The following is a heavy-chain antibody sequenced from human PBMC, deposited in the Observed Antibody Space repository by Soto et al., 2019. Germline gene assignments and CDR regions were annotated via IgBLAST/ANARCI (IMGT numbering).Heavy chain of an antibody. CDR3: ARSTSSSHYYYYYGMDV. Sequence: GESLKISCKGSGYSFTSYWIGWVRQMPGKGLEWMGIIYPGDSDTRYSPSFQGQVTISADTSISTAYLQWSSLKASDTAMYYCARSTSSSHYYYYYGMDVWGQGTTVTVSS. CDR2: IYPGDSDT. V-gene: IGHV5-51*01. CDR1: GYSFTSYW. D-gene: IGHD6-6*01. J-gene: IGHJ6*02.